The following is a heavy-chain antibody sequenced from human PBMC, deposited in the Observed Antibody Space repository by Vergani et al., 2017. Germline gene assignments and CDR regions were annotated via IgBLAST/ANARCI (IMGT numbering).Heavy chain of an antibody. J-gene: IGHJ4*02. CDR1: GFTFSSYA. Sequence: EVQLLESGGGLVQPGGSLRLSCAASGFTFSSYAMSWVRQAPGKGLEWVSAISGSGGSTYYADSVKGRFTICRDNSKNTLYLQMNSLRAEDTAVYYCARSPYSYGDYDLRDYWGQGTLVTVSS. CDR3: ARSPYSYGDYDLRDY. CDR2: ISGSGGST. D-gene: IGHD4-17*01. V-gene: IGHV3-23*01.